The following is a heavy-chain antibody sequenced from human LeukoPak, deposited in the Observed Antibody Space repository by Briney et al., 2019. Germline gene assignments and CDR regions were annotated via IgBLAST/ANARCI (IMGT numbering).Heavy chain of an antibody. V-gene: IGHV3-23*01. CDR1: GFTFSTFA. CDR2: ISGSGGST. D-gene: IGHD3-22*01. CDR3: AKVLPYYYDSSGLGVDY. Sequence: GGSLRLSCAASGFTFSTFAMIWVRQPPGKGLEWVSAISGSGGSTYYADSVKGRFTISRDNSKNTLYLQMNSLRAEDTAVYYCAKVLPYYYDSSGLGVDYWGQGTLVTVSS. J-gene: IGHJ4*02.